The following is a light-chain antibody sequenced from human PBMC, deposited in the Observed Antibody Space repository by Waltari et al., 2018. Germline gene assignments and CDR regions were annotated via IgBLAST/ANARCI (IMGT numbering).Light chain of an antibody. CDR2: DTN. Sequence: QSVLTQPPSVSAAPGQKVTISCSGSSSNIGNNPVSWYQQVPGTAPKLLIYDTNERPSWIPDRFSGSQSGTSATLGITGLQTGDAADYYCETWDGSLRGVVFGGGTKLTVL. J-gene: IGLJ2*01. CDR1: SSNIGNNP. V-gene: IGLV1-51*01. CDR3: ETWDGSLRGVV.